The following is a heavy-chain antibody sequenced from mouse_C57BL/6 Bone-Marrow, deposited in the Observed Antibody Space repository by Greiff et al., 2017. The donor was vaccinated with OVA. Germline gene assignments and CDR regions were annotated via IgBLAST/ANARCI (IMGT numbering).Heavy chain of an antibody. CDR3: TEGHYGSSHWYFDV. D-gene: IGHD1-1*01. J-gene: IGHJ1*03. CDR2: ISLKSDNYAT. V-gene: IGHV6-3*01. CDR1: GFTFSNYW. Sequence: DVHLVESGGGLVQPGGSMKLSCVASGFTFSNYWMNWVRQSPEKGLEWVAQISLKSDNYATHYAASGEGRFTISIEDSKSSFYLQRNNLSAEDTGIYYCTEGHYGSSHWYFDVWGTGTTVTVSS.